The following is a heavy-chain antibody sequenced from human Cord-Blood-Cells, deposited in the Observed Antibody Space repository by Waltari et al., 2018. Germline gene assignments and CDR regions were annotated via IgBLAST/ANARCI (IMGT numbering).Heavy chain of an antibody. D-gene: IGHD3-22*01. V-gene: IGHV4-34*01. CDR1: GGSFSGYY. CDR2: INHSGST. Sequence: QVQLQQWGAGLLKPSETLSLTCAVYGGSFSGYYWSWIRQPPGKGLEWIGEINHSGSTNYTPSLKSRVTISVDTSKNQFSLKLSSVTAADTAVYYCARAYYDSSGYYTFDYWGQGTLVTVSS. J-gene: IGHJ4*02. CDR3: ARAYYDSSGYYTFDY.